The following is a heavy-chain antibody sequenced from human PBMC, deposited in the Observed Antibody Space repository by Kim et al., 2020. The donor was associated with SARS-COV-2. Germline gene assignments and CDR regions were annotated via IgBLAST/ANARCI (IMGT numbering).Heavy chain of an antibody. J-gene: IGHJ6*02. V-gene: IGHV3-53*01. Sequence: SVKGRFTIPRDNSKNTLYRQMNSLSAEDTAVYYWARDGGSDYYYDYGMDVWGQGTTVTVSS. D-gene: IGHD2-15*01. CDR3: ARDGGSDYYYDYGMDV.